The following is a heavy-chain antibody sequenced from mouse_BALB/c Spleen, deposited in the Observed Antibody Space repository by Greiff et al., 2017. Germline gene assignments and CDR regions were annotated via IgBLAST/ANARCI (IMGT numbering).Heavy chain of an antibody. CDR2: IWGGGST. CDR3: ARKEFITTATGAMDY. V-gene: IGHV2-6-4*01. Sequence: VMLVESGPGLVAPSQSLSITCTVSGFSLSRYSVHWVRQPPGKGLEWLGMIWGGGSTDYNSALKSRLSISKDNSKSQVFLKMNSLQTDDTAMYYCARKEFITTATGAMDYWGQGTSVTVSS. D-gene: IGHD1-2*01. CDR1: GFSLSRYS. J-gene: IGHJ4*01.